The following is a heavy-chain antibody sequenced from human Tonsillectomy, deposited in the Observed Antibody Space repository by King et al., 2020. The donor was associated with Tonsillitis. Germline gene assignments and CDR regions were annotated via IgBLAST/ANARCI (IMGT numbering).Heavy chain of an antibody. CDR2: INHRGNT. V-gene: IGHV4-34*01. D-gene: IGHD3-3*01. CDR1: GGSFSDKN. CDR3: ARGSSAIFGVVLTPPTYFYH. J-gene: IGHJ4*02. Sequence: HVQLQQWGAGLLKSSETLSLTCGVDGGSFSDKNWSWIRQAPGKGLEWIGQINHRGNTNLNPSLKSRVTMSIDTSKNQFSLNVTSVTAADTAVYYCARGSSAIFGVVLTPPTYFYHWGQGTLVTVSS.